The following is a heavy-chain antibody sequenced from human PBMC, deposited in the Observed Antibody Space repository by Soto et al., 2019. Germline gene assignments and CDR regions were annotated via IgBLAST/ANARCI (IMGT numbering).Heavy chain of an antibody. J-gene: IGHJ6*02. CDR1: GGSISSGGYY. CDR3: ARETPPGSHYYYYYGMDV. D-gene: IGHD3-10*01. V-gene: IGHV4-31*03. Sequence: QVQLQESGPGLVKPSQTLSLTCTVSGGSISSGGYYWSWIRQHPGKGLEWIGYIYYSGSTYYNPXXKSRVTISVDXXKXQXXLKLSSVTAADTAVYYCARETPPGSHYYYYYGMDVWGQGTTVTVSS. CDR2: IYYSGST.